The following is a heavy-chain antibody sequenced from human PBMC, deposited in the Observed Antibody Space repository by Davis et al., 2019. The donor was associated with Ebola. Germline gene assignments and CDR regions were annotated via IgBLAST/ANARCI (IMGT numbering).Heavy chain of an antibody. CDR3: ARGLMDYAMDV. CDR1: GFSVSSNY. CDR2: VHSGGNT. Sequence: GESLKISCAASGFSVSSNYMNWVRQAPGKGLEWVSNVHSGGNTYYADSAKGRFTISRDNSKNTIFLQMKGLRVDDTAVYYCARGLMDYAMDVWGPGTTVTVSS. J-gene: IGHJ6*02. V-gene: IGHV3-66*01.